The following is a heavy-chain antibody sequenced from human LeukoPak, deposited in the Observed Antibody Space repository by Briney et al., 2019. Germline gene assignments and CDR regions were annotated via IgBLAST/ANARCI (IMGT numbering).Heavy chain of an antibody. D-gene: IGHD3-10*01. V-gene: IGHV3-30*14. CDR3: TRDRAGTQSWVEFDL. CDR2: ISYDGSNK. J-gene: IGHJ5*02. Sequence: PGRSLRLSCAASGFTFSSYAMHWVRQAPGKGLEWVAVISYDGSNKYYADSVMGRFTISRDNSKNTLFLQMNSLRAEDSAVYYCTRDRAGTQSWVEFDLWGQGTLVTVSS. CDR1: GFTFSSYA.